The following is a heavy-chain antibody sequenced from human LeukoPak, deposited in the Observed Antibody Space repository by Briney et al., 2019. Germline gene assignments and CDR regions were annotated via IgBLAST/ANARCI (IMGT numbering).Heavy chain of an antibody. J-gene: IGHJ6*03. V-gene: IGHV1-18*01. CDR2: ISAYNGNT. Sequence: ASVKVSCKASGYTFTSYGISWVRQAPGQGLEWMGWISAYNGNTNYAQKLQGRVTMTTDTSTSTAYMELRSLRSDDTAVYYCARVSAEQLVRGDYYYYYMDVWAKGPRSPSP. CDR1: GYTFTSYG. CDR3: ARVSAEQLVRGDYYYYYMDV. D-gene: IGHD6-6*01.